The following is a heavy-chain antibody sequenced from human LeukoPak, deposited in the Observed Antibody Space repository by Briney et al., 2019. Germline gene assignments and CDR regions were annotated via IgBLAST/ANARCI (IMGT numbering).Heavy chain of an antibody. J-gene: IGHJ4*02. D-gene: IGHD3-22*01. CDR2: ISDTGGRT. Sequence: GGSLRLSCAASGFTFSSYAMSWVRQAPGKGLEWVAGISDTGGRTNYADSVKGRFTISRDNPKNTLYLQMNSLRAEDTAVYFCAKRGVVIRVILVGFHKEAYYFDSWGQGALVTVSS. CDR1: GFTFSSYA. CDR3: AKRGVVIRVILVGFHKEAYYFDS. V-gene: IGHV3-23*01.